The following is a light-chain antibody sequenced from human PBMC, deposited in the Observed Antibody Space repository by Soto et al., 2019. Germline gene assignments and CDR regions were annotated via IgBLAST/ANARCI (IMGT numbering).Light chain of an antibody. V-gene: IGLV2-23*01. CDR3: CSYAGSSTYV. Sequence: QSVLTQPVSVSGSPGQSITISCTGTSXDVGSYNLVSWYQQHPGKAPKLMIYEGSKRPSGVSNRFSGSKSGNTASLTISGLQAEDEADYYCCSYAGSSTYVFGTGTKVSFL. J-gene: IGLJ1*01. CDR1: SXDVGSYNL. CDR2: EGS.